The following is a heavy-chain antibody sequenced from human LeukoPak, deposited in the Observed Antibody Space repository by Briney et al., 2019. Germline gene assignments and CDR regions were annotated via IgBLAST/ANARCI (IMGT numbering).Heavy chain of an antibody. V-gene: IGHV3-48*03. CDR2: ISSSGSTI. J-gene: IGHJ4*02. CDR1: GFTVRSNY. D-gene: IGHD3-22*01. Sequence: GGSLRLSCAASGFTVRSNYMNWVRQAPGKGLEWVSYISSSGSTIYYADSVKGRFTISRDNAKNSLYLQMNSLRAEDTAVYYCARVGGYYDSSGYPLRDDYFDYWGQGTLVTVSS. CDR3: ARVGGYYDSSGYPLRDDYFDY.